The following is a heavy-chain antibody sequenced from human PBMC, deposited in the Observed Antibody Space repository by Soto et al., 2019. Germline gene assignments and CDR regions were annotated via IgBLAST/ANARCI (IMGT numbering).Heavy chain of an antibody. Sequence: GGSLRLSCAASGFTFSSYGMHWVRQAPGKGLEWVAVISYDGSNKYYADSVKGRFTISRDNSKNTLYLQMNSLRAEDTAVYYCAKRFSSGWYGYYYYYGMDVWGQGTTVTVSS. CDR3: AKRFSSGWYGYYYYYGMDV. CDR2: ISYDGSNK. V-gene: IGHV3-30*18. D-gene: IGHD6-19*01. J-gene: IGHJ6*02. CDR1: GFTFSSYG.